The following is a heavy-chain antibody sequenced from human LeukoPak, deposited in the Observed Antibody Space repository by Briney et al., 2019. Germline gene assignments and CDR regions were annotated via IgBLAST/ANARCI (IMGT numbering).Heavy chain of an antibody. CDR2: FDPEDGET. CDR1: GYTLTELS. D-gene: IGHD6-13*01. Sequence: GASVKVSCKVSGYTLTELSMHGVRQARGKGLEWMGGFDPEDGETIYAQKFQGRVTMTEDTSTDTAYMELSSLRSEDTAVYYCATGQQLGRAGYDAFDIWGQGTMVTVSS. CDR3: ATGQQLGRAGYDAFDI. J-gene: IGHJ3*02. V-gene: IGHV1-24*01.